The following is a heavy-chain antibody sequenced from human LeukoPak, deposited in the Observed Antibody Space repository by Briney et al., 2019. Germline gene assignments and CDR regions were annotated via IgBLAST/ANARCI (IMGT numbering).Heavy chain of an antibody. CDR2: INHSGGT. Sequence: SETLSLTCANYGGPFSGFFWSWIRQPPGKGLEWIGEINHSGGTNYNPSLKSRVTISIDTSKNQFSLKLTSVTAADTAVYYCARASSYVAAARYDPAWFGPWGQGTPVTVSS. J-gene: IGHJ5*02. CDR1: GGPFSGFF. D-gene: IGHD4/OR15-4a*01. CDR3: ARASSYVAAARYDPAWFGP. V-gene: IGHV4-34*01.